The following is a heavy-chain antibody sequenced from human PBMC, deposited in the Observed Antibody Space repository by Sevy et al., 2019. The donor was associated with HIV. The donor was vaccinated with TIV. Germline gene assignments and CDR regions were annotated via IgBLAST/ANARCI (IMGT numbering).Heavy chain of an antibody. J-gene: IGHJ4*02. CDR2: ISSDGSDE. CDR1: GFVFSSYA. D-gene: IGHD3-22*01. CDR3: AKDDYDSSGYSHFDY. V-gene: IGHV3-30*04. Sequence: GGSLRLSCTASGFVFSSYAMHWVRQAPGKGLEWVAAISSDGSDEYYADSVKGRFTISRDNSRNTLYLQMNSLRAEDTAVYYCAKDDYDSSGYSHFDYWGQGSLVTVSS.